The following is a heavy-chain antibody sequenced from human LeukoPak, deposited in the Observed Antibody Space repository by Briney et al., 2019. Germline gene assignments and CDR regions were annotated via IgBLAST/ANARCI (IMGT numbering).Heavy chain of an antibody. CDR2: ISGSGGST. CDR3: VKRRDNLVPIDY. Sequence: PGGSLRLSCAASGFTFSSYAMSWVRQAPGKGLEWVSAISGSGGSTFYTDSVKGRFIISRDNSNNTVYLQMNSLRDEDTAKYYCVKRRDNLVPIDYWGQGTLVTVAS. J-gene: IGHJ4*02. V-gene: IGHV3-23*01. CDR1: GFTFSSYA. D-gene: IGHD3-10*01.